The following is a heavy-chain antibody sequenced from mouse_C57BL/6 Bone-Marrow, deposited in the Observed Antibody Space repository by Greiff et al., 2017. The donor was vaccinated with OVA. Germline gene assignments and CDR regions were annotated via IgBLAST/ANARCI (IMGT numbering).Heavy chain of an antibody. CDR1: GFTFSSYG. V-gene: IGHV5-6*01. Sequence: EVKLMESGGDLVKPGGSLKLSCAASGFTFSSYGMSWVRQTPDKRLEWVATISSGGSYTYYPDSVKGRFTISRDNAKNTLYLQMSSLKSEDTAMYYCARHRRYFDYWGQGTTLTVSS. CDR2: ISSGGSYT. CDR3: ARHRRYFDY. J-gene: IGHJ2*01.